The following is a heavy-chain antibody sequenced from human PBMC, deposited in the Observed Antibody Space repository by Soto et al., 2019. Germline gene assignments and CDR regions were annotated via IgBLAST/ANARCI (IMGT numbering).Heavy chain of an antibody. J-gene: IGHJ4*02. CDR2: ISSSSSTI. CDR1: GFTFSSYS. D-gene: IGHD3-9*01. CDR3: ATSSGVYYDILTGYYKGFDY. Sequence: GSLRLSCAASGFTFSSYSMNWVRQAPGKGLEWVSYISSSSSTIYYADSVKGRFTISRDNAKNSLYLQMNSLRDEDTAVYYCATSSGVYYDILTGYYKGFDYWGQGTLVTVSS. V-gene: IGHV3-48*02.